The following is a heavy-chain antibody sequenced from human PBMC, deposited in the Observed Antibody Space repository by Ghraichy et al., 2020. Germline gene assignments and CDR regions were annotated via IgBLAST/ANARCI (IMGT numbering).Heavy chain of an antibody. CDR3: AREGGATTKWPWFDR. Sequence: ESLNISCSVSGDSISSYYWSWIRQPAGKGLEWIGRLHTSGSTNYNPSLKSRVTMSVDTSKNQFSLRLSSLTAADTAVYYCAREGGATTKWPWFDRWGQGTLVTVSS. CDR2: LHTSGST. CDR1: GDSISSYY. V-gene: IGHV4-4*07. J-gene: IGHJ5*02. D-gene: IGHD5-24*01.